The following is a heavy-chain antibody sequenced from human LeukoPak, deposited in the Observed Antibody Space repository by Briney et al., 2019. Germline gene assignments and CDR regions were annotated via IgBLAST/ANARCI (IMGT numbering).Heavy chain of an antibody. CDR2: ISGSGGAT. CDR3: AKGGIYILDAFDI. V-gene: IGHV3-23*01. Sequence: GGSLRLSCAASGFTFSSYAMSWVRQTPGKGLEWVSAISGSGGATYYADSVKGRFTISRDNSKNTLYLQMNSLRAEDTAVYYCAKGGIYILDAFDIWGQGTMVTVSS. D-gene: IGHD5-12*01. CDR1: GFTFSSYA. J-gene: IGHJ3*02.